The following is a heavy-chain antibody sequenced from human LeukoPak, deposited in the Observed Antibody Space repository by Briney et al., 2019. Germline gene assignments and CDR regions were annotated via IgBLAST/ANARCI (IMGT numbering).Heavy chain of an antibody. Sequence: ASVKVSCKASGYTFTSYGISWVRQAPGQGLEWMGWISAYNGNTNYAQKLQGRVTMTTDTSTSTAYMELRSLRSDDTAVYYCARVWSQFDYGGYGGVYWGQGTLVTVSS. CDR1: GYTFTSYG. CDR3: ARVWSQFDYGGYGGVY. CDR2: ISAYNGNT. D-gene: IGHD4-17*01. V-gene: IGHV1-18*01. J-gene: IGHJ4*02.